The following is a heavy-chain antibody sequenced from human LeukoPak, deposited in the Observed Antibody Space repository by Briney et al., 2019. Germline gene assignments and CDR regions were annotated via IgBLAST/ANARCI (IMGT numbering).Heavy chain of an antibody. J-gene: IGHJ5*02. V-gene: IGHV4-59*08. CDR2: IYSSGTT. Sequence: AYIYSSGTTNSTPSLKSRVTKSLHTSKNPFSLKLSSVTAADTAVYYCARQAPYSSSFPFAPWGQGTLVTVSS. CDR3: ARQAPYSSSFPFAP. D-gene: IGHD6-6*01.